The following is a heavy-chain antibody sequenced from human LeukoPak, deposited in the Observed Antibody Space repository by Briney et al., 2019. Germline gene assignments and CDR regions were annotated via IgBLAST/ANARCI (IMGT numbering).Heavy chain of an antibody. D-gene: IGHD6-6*01. CDR2: NSGGSS. CDR1: GFTFSTYG. J-gene: IGHJ4*02. Sequence: GGSLRLSCAASGFTFSTYGVYWVRQAPGKGLEWVSSNSGGSSYYADSVKGRFTISRDNSKNTLYLQMNSLRAEDTALYYCAGEGSSSSSGGGYWGQGTLVTVSS. V-gene: IGHV3-23*01. CDR3: AGEGSSSSSGGGY.